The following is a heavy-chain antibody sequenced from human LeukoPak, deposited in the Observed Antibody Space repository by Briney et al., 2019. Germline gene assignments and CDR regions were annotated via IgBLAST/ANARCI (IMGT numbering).Heavy chain of an antibody. Sequence: ASVKVSCKASGYTFTSYDINWVRQATGQGLEWMGWMNPNSGNTGYAQKFQGRVTMTRNTSISTAYMELSSLRSEDTAVYYCANLARCSSTSCLSFDIWGQGTMVTVSS. V-gene: IGHV1-8*01. CDR1: GYTFTSYD. D-gene: IGHD2-2*01. CDR3: ANLARCSSTSCLSFDI. J-gene: IGHJ3*02. CDR2: MNPNSGNT.